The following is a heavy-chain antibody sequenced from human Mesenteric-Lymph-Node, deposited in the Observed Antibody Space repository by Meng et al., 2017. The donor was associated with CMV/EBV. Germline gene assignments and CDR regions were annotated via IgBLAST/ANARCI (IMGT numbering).Heavy chain of an antibody. Sequence: TVSGGSISSDYWSWIRQPPGKGLEWIGYIYHSGSTNYNPSLKSRVTISVNTSKNQFSLKLSSVTAADTAVYFCARGQRGLFGELKLDPWGQGTLVTVSS. CDR3: ARGQRGLFGELKLDP. V-gene: IGHV4-59*01. CDR2: IYHSGST. CDR1: GGSISSDY. D-gene: IGHD3-10*01. J-gene: IGHJ5*02.